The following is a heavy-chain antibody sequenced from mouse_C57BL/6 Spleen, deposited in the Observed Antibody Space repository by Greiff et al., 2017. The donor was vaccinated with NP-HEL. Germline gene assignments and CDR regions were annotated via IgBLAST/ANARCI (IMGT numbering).Heavy chain of an antibody. D-gene: IGHD3-2*02. Sequence: QVQLKQPGAELVRPGSSVKLSCKASGYTFTSYWMDWVKQRPGQGLEWIGNIYPSDSETHYNQKFKDKATLTVDKSSSTAYMQLSSLTSEDSAVYYCARAQSSYFDVWGTGTTVTVSS. J-gene: IGHJ1*03. CDR1: GYTFTSYW. CDR3: ARAQSSYFDV. CDR2: IYPSDSET. V-gene: IGHV1-61*01.